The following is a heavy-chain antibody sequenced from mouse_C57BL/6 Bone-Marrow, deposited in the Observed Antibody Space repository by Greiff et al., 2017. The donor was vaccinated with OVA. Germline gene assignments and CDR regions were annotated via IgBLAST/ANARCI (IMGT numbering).Heavy chain of an antibody. V-gene: IGHV1-15*01. CDR1: GYTFTDYE. CDR2: IDPETGGT. J-gene: IGHJ1*03. CDR3: AMPHYYGSSYWYFDV. D-gene: IGHD1-1*01. Sequence: QVQLQQSGAELVRPGASVTLSCKASGYTFTDYEMHWVKQTPVHGLEWIGAIDPETGGTAYNQKFKGKAILTADKSSSTAYMELRSLTSEDSAVYYCAMPHYYGSSYWYFDVWGTGTTVTVSS.